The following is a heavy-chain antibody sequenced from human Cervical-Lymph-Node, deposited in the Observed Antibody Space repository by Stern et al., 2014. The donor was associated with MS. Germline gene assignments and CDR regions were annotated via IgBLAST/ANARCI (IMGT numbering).Heavy chain of an antibody. Sequence: QVTLRESGPTLVKPTQTLTLTCTFSGFSLSTSGVGVGWIRQPPGKALECLALIYWDDDKRYSPSLKRRLTITKATSKNQVVLTMTNMDPVDTATYYCAHGLYGDYNFDYWGQGTLVTVSS. CDR2: IYWDDDK. CDR1: GFSLSTSGVG. V-gene: IGHV2-5*02. J-gene: IGHJ4*02. CDR3: AHGLYGDYNFDY. D-gene: IGHD4-17*01.